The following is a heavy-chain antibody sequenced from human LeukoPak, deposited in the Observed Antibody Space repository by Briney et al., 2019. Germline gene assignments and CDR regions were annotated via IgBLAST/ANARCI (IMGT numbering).Heavy chain of an antibody. D-gene: IGHD1-26*01. V-gene: IGHV3-74*01. CDR3: AKGRTSGPYDAFDI. J-gene: IGHJ3*02. CDR2: ISPTGSTT. Sequence: GGSLRLSCTASGFSFSGHWMHWARQLPGKGLVWVSRISPTGSTTSYADSVKGRFTVSRDNSKDTLYLQMNSLRAEDTAVYYCAKGRTSGPYDAFDIWGQGTMVTVSS. CDR1: GFSFSGHW.